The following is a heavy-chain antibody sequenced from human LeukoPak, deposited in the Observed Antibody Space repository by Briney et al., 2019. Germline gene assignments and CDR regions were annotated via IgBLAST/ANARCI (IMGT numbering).Heavy chain of an antibody. D-gene: IGHD4-17*01. J-gene: IGHJ6*02. CDR1: GYTFTSYY. CDR2: INPSGGST. Sequence: RASVTVSCKASGYTFTSYYMHWVRQAPGQGLEWMGIINPSGGSTSYAQKFQGRVTMTRDTSTSTVYMELSSLRSEDTAVYYCARTPTVPNYYYYGMDVWGQGTTVTVSS. V-gene: IGHV1-46*01. CDR3: ARTPTVPNYYYYGMDV.